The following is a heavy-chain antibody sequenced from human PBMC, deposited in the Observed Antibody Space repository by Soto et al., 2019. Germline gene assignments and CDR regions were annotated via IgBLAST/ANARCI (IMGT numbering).Heavy chain of an antibody. CDR1: GFTFDDYA. D-gene: IGHD5-18*01. V-gene: IGHV3-9*01. CDR3: VRSKGGYSYGTPFDY. Sequence: EVQLEESGAALVQPGRSLRLSCAASGFTFDDYAMHWVRQVLGKGLEWVSSISWNSGNIGYADSVKGRFTTSRDNAKNSLYLQMNSLRPEDTALYYCVRSKGGYSYGTPFDYWGQGTLVTVSS. J-gene: IGHJ4*02. CDR2: ISWNSGNI.